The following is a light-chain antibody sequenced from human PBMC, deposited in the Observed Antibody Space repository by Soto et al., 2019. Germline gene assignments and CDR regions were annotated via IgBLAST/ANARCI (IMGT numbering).Light chain of an antibody. Sequence: DVVMTQSPLSLPVTPGEPASISCRYSQSLLHSDGYNYLDWFLQRPGQSPQVMIYLGSNRAPGGPDRFSGGGSGTDFTLKISRVEAEDVGVYYGMQALQTPLTFGGGTKVEIK. V-gene: IGKV2-28*01. CDR2: LGS. J-gene: IGKJ4*01. CDR3: MQALQTPLT. CDR1: QSLLHSDGYNY.